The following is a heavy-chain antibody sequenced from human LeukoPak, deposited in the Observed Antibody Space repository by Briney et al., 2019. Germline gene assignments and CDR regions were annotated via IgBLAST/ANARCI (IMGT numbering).Heavy chain of an antibody. CDR3: ATTRRYSNGFFDY. Sequence: SETLSLTCPVSGASISTSGYYWGWIRQPPGKGLEWIGSIYYSGSTYFNPSLKSRVTISVHTSKNQFSLKLSSVTAADTAVYYCATTRRYSNGFFDYWGQGTLVTVSS. V-gene: IGHV4-39*01. CDR1: GASISTSGYY. J-gene: IGHJ4*02. CDR2: IYYSGST. D-gene: IGHD5-18*01.